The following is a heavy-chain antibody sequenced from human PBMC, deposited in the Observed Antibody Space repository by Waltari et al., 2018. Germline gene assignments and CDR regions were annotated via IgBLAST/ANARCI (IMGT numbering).Heavy chain of an antibody. V-gene: IGHV4-30-4*08. D-gene: IGHD3-16*02. CDR2: IYYSGST. J-gene: IGHJ4*02. Sequence: QVQLQESGPGLVKPSQTLSLTCTVSGGSISSGDYYWSWIRQPPGKGLEWIGYIYYSGSTYYNPSLKSRVTISVDTSKNQFSLKLSSVTAADTAVYYCARGGGPSWGVIVRAPLWGQGTLVTVSS. CDR1: GGSISSGDYY. CDR3: ARGGGPSWGVIVRAPL.